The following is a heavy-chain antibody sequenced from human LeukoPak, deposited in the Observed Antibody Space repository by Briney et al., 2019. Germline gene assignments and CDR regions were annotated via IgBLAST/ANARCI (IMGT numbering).Heavy chain of an antibody. CDR3: AKDLSGAIDY. Sequence: GGSLRLSCAASGFTLSSYSMNWVRQAPGKGLEWVSYISSGSSTIYYADSVKGRFTISRDNAKNSLFLQMNSLRAEDTAVYYCAKDLSGAIDYWGQGTLVTVSS. D-gene: IGHD2-15*01. CDR1: GFTLSSYS. J-gene: IGHJ4*02. V-gene: IGHV3-48*04. CDR2: ISSGSSTI.